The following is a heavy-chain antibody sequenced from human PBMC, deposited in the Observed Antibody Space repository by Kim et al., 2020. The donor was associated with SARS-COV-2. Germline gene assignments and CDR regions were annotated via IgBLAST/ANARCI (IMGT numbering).Heavy chain of an antibody. V-gene: IGHV7-4-1*02. J-gene: IGHJ2*01. D-gene: IGHD2-21*02. CDR2: INTNTGNP. CDR1: GYTFTSYA. Sequence: ASVKVSCKASGYTFTSYAMNWVRQAPGQGLEWMGWINTNTGNPTYAQGFTGRFVFSLDTSVSTAYLQISSLKAEDTAVYYCASSVETPLAYCGGDCYPSWYFDLWGRGTLVTVSS. CDR3: ASSVETPLAYCGGDCYPSWYFDL.